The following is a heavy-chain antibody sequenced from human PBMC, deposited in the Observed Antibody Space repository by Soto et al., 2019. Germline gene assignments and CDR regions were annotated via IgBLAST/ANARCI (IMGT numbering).Heavy chain of an antibody. CDR3: ARDFCSGGSCEFPNWYFDL. CDR2: IYYSGST. J-gene: IGHJ2*01. V-gene: IGHV4-59*01. D-gene: IGHD2-15*01. CDR1: GGSISSYY. Sequence: QVQLQESGPGLVKPSETLSLTCTVSGGSISSYYWSWIRQPPGKGLEWIGYIYYSGSTNYNPSLKRGVPISVDTSKNQFSLNLSCVTAADTAVYYCARDFCSGGSCEFPNWYFDLWGRGTLVTVSS.